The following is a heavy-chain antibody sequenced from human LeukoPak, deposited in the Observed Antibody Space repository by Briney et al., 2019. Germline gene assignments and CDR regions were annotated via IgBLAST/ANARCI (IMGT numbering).Heavy chain of an antibody. CDR3: ARHYTEWLEGFFDY. J-gene: IGHJ4*02. Sequence: GESLEISCQGSGSIFTSYWIGWVRPLPGKGLEWMGIIYPGDSDTRYSPSFQGQVTISADKSISTAYLQWSSLKASDTAMYYCARHYTEWLEGFFDYWGQGTLVTVSS. V-gene: IGHV5-51*01. CDR1: GSIFTSYW. D-gene: IGHD6-19*01. CDR2: IYPGDSDT.